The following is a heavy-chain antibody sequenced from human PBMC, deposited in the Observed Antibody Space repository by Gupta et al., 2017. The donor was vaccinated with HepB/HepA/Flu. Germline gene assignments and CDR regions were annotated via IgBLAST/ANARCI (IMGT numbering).Heavy chain of an antibody. V-gene: IGHV3-66*01. CDR1: GCTASDTY. CDR2: IYRGGTT. D-gene: IGHD2-15*01. Sequence: EVVLVECGGGLVQRGGSVIISCAAPGCTASDTYLAWVRQAPGKGLAWVSSIYRGGTTYYADSVKGRVIISRDNSKNTLYLQMNSLRAEDTAMYYCARVVVVSGQILSFDVWGQGTLATVSS. J-gene: IGHJ3*01. CDR3: ARVVVVSGQILSFDV.